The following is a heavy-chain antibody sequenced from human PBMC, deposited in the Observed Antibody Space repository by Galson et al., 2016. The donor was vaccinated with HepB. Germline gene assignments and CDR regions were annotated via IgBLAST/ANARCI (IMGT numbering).Heavy chain of an antibody. CDR1: GGSISSYY. Sequence: ETLSLTCTVSGGSISSYYWSWIRQPPGKGLEWIGYIYHSGSTNYNPSLKSRVTISVDTSKNQFSLKLSSVTAADTAVYYCARVRNYYDSSGYKHYFDYWGQGTLVTVSS. CDR3: ARVRNYYDSSGYKHYFDY. V-gene: IGHV4-59*01. D-gene: IGHD3-22*01. CDR2: IYHSGST. J-gene: IGHJ4*02.